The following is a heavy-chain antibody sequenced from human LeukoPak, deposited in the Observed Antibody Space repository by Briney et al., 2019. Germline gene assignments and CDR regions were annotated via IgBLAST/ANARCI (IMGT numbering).Heavy chain of an antibody. CDR3: ARDILGATGVGAFDM. Sequence: GGSLRLSCAASGFTFSDYYMSWIRQAPGQGLQWVSYITSGGSTVYGADSVKGRFTISRDNAKNSLYLQMNSLRAEDTAVYYCARDILGATGVGAFDMWGQGTMVTVSS. CDR1: GFTFSDYY. V-gene: IGHV3-11*04. J-gene: IGHJ3*02. D-gene: IGHD1-26*01. CDR2: ITSGGSTV.